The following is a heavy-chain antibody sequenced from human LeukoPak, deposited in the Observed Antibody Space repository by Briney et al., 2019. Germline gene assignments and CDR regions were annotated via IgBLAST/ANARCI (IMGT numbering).Heavy chain of an antibody. V-gene: IGHV1-2*02. CDR1: GYTFTGYY. J-gene: IGHJ4*02. Sequence: ASVKVSCKSSGYTFTGYYMLWVRQAPGQGLEWMGWINPNSGGTNYAQKFQGRVTMTRDTSISTAYMELSRLRSDDTAVYYCARLPDIVGFDYWGQGTLVTVSS. D-gene: IGHD5-12*01. CDR3: ARLPDIVGFDY. CDR2: INPNSGGT.